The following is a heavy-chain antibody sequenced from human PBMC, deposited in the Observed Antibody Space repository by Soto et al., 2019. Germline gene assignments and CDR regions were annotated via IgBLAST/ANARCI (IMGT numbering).Heavy chain of an antibody. Sequence: PSETLSLTCTVSGGSISSYYWSWIRQPPGKGLEWIGYIYYSGSTNYNPSLKSRVTISVDTSKNQFSLKLSSVTAADTAVYYCARVFLYYYDSSGSNNWFDPWGQGTLVTVSS. J-gene: IGHJ5*02. V-gene: IGHV4-59*01. CDR3: ARVFLYYYDSSGSNNWFDP. CDR2: IYYSGST. D-gene: IGHD3-22*01. CDR1: GGSISSYY.